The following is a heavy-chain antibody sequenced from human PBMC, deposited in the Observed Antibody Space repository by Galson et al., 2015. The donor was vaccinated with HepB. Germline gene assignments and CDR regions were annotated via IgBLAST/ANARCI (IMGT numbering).Heavy chain of an antibody. CDR3: AKDLWQFSYGRFDN. CDR1: GFTFSSYA. V-gene: IGHV3-23*01. Sequence: SLRLSCAASGFTFSSYAMSWVRQAPGEGLEWVSGISYNAINTDCADSVRGRFTISRDNSKNTLYLQMNNLRAEDTAVYYCAKDLWQFSYGRFDNWGQGTLVTVSS. D-gene: IGHD5-18*01. CDR2: ISYNAINT. J-gene: IGHJ4*02.